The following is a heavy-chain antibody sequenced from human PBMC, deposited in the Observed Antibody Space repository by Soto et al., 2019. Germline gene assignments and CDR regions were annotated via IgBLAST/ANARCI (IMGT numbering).Heavy chain of an antibody. D-gene: IGHD3-22*01. CDR3: ARGYYDSSGYYINYFAY. CDR1: GGSISSGGYY. J-gene: IGHJ4*02. V-gene: IGHV4-31*03. CDR2: IYYSGST. Sequence: QVQLQESGPGLVKPSQTLSLTCTVSGGSISSGGYYWSWIRQHPGKGLEWIGYIYYSGSTYYNPSLKSRVTISVDTSKNQFSLKLSSVTAADTAVYYCARGYYDSSGYYINYFAYWGQGTLVTVSS.